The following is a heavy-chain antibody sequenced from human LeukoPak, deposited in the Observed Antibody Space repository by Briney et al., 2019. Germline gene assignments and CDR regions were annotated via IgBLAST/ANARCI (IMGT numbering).Heavy chain of an antibody. V-gene: IGHV3-23*01. CDR1: GFTFSSYA. J-gene: IGHJ4*02. Sequence: PGGSLRLSCAASGFTFSSYAMSWVRQAPGKGLEWVSDISGSGGSTYYADSVKGRFTISRDNSKNTLYLQMNSLRAEDTAVYYCAKDIQLLPGLYYFDYWGQGTLVTVST. CDR3: AKDIQLLPGLYYFDY. CDR2: ISGSGGST. D-gene: IGHD2-15*01.